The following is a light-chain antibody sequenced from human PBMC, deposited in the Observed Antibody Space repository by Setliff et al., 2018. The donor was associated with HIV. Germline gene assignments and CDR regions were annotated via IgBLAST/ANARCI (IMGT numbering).Light chain of an antibody. CDR3: SSFTSSSSYV. CDR1: SNDFGSYDY. CDR2: EVS. V-gene: IGLV2-14*01. Sequence: ALTQPASVSGSPGQSITISCTGTSNDFGSYDYVSWYQHQPGKVPKLMIYEVSNRPSGVSDRFSGSKSGNAASLTISGLQTEDEADYYCSSFTSSSSYVFGTGTKVTVL. J-gene: IGLJ1*01.